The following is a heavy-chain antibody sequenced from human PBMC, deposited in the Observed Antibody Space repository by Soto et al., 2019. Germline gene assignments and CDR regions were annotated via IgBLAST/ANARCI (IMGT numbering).Heavy chain of an antibody. D-gene: IGHD3-22*01. J-gene: IGHJ4*02. CDR3: ARVTYYYDSSGYYGGSFDY. CDR2: IYYSGST. Sequence: PSETLSLTCTVSGGSISSYYWSWIRQPPGKGLEWIGYIYYSGSTNYNPSLKSRVTISVDTSKNQFSLKLSSVTAADTAVYYCARVTYYYDSSGYYGGSFDYWGQGTLVTVS. CDR1: GGSISSYY. V-gene: IGHV4-59*01.